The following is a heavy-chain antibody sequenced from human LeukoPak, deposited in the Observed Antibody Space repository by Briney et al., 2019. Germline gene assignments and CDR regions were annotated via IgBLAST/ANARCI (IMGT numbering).Heavy chain of an antibody. J-gene: IGHJ4*02. CDR1: GYTFTGYY. CDR3: ARRDYDSSGYTFDC. CDR2: INPNSGGT. Sequence: ASVKVSCKASGYTFTGYYLHWVRQAPGQGLEWMGWINPNSGGTIYAQKFQGRVTMTRDTSISTAYMELSRLRTDDTAVYYCARRDYDSSGYTFDCWGQGTLVTVSS. D-gene: IGHD3-22*01. V-gene: IGHV1-2*02.